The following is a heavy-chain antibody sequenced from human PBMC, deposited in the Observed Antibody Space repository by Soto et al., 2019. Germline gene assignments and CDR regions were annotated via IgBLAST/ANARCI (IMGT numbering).Heavy chain of an antibody. CDR3: VADPYYYDSSDYYSFDQ. J-gene: IGHJ4*02. CDR2: IVVGSGNT. D-gene: IGHD3-22*01. Sequence: GASVKVSCKASGFNFRTTAVQWVRQARGQRLEWIGWIVVGSGNTNYAQKFQERVTITRDMSTSTAYMDVSSLRSEDTAVYYCVADPYYYDSSDYYSFDQWGQGTLVTVSS. CDR1: GFNFRTTA. V-gene: IGHV1-58*01.